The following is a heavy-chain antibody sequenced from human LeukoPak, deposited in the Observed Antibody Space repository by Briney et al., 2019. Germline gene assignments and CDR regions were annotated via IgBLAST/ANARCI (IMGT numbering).Heavy chain of an antibody. CDR3: ATTYSCSWYENPFDY. V-gene: IGHV1-46*01. CDR2: INPSGGST. J-gene: IGHJ4*02. D-gene: IGHD6-13*01. CDR1: GYTFTSYY. Sequence: ASVKVSCKASGYTFTSYYMHWVRQAPGQGLEWMGIINPSGGSTSYAQKFQGRVTMTRDTSTSTVYMELSSLRSEDTAVYYCATTYSCSWYENPFDYWGQGTLVTVSS.